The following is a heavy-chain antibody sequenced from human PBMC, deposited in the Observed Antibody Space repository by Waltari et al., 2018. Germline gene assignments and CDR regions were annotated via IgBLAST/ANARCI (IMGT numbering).Heavy chain of an antibody. CDR2: NKEREREK. J-gene: IGHJ4*02. CDR1: GLNFDIYW. CDR3: ARVRGAYSKIMTSSFDY. Sequence: VKLVESGGGLVQPGGSLRRGCSGSGLNFDIYWMSWGGQATGKEVGWVAKNKEREREKYYAGAVKGLVTITSDNAKKSVHLEMSSRRAEDTAIYYCARVRGAYSKIMTSSFDYWGQGIPVSVSS. V-gene: IGHV3-7*01. D-gene: IGHD3-16*01.